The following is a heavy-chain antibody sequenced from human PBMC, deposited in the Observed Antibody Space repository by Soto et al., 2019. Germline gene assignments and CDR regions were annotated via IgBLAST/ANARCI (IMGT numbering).Heavy chain of an antibody. Sequence: GYTVTIYGIRWVRKTTGQGLEWMGWISAYNGNTNYAQKLQGRVTMTTDTSTSTAYMELRSLRSDDTAVYYCARDNYYDSSGYYDYWGQGTLVTVSS. CDR2: ISAYNGNT. V-gene: IGHV1-18*01. CDR1: GYTVTIYG. CDR3: ARDNYYDSSGYYDY. J-gene: IGHJ4*02. D-gene: IGHD3-22*01.